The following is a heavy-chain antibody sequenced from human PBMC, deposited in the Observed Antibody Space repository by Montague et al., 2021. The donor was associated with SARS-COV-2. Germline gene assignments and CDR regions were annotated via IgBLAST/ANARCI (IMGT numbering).Heavy chain of an antibody. V-gene: IGHV4-38-2*02. Sequence: SETLSLTCTVSGYSISTGYYWGWIRQPPGKGLEWIGTIHHSGSTYFNPSLKSRVTISVDTSKNQFSLNLSSVTAADTAGYYCAKVAGSHDTFDIWGRGTMVTVSS. CDR3: AKVAGSHDTFDI. D-gene: IGHD6-19*01. CDR2: IHHSGST. J-gene: IGHJ3*02. CDR1: GYSISTGYY.